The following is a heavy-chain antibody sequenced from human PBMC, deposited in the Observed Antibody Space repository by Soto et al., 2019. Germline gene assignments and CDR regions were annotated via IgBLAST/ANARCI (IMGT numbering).Heavy chain of an antibody. J-gene: IGHJ4*02. D-gene: IGHD5-12*01. CDR1: GYTFTNYG. V-gene: IGHV1-18*01. CDR3: ARYSLGIAKIRGLES. CDR2: ISAYNGNT. Sequence: QVQLVQSGAEVKKPGASVKVSCKASGYTFTNYGISWVRQAPGQGLEWMGWISAYNGNTNYPQKLQGRVTMTTDTSTTTAYMERRSLRSDDTAVYYWARYSLGIAKIRGLESWGQGTLVTVSS.